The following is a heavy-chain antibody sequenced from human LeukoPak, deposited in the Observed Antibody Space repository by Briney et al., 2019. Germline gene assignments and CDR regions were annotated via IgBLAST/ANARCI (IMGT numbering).Heavy chain of an antibody. Sequence: GGSLRLSCAASEFTFSSYWMSWVRQAPGKGLEWVSLIYSGGSTFYADSVRGRFTISRDNSKNTLYLQMNTLRAEDTAVYYCARETDYSSGWASYYFDYWGQGTLVTVSS. J-gene: IGHJ4*02. V-gene: IGHV3-66*01. CDR1: EFTFSSYW. CDR3: ARETDYSSGWASYYFDY. D-gene: IGHD6-19*01. CDR2: IYSGGST.